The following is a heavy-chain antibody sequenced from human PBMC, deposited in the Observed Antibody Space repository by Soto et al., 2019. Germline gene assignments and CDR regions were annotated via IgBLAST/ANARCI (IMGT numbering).Heavy chain of an antibody. CDR2: ISGSGGGT. J-gene: IGHJ5*01. Sequence: EVQLLDSGGALVQPGGSLRLSCAASGFSFSSHVMSWVRQAPGKGLEWVSSISGSGGGTYYADSVKGRFIISRDNSKNTLDLQMNSLRVEDTAVYYRAKGWCDSWGQGTLVTVSS. V-gene: IGHV3-23*01. CDR1: GFSFSSHV. CDR3: AKGWCDS.